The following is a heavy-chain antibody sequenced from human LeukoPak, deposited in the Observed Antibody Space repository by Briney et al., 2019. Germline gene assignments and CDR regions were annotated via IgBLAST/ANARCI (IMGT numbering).Heavy chain of an antibody. J-gene: IGHJ6*03. Sequence: PGGSLRLSCAASGFTFSSYGMHWVRQAPGKGLEWVAFIRYDGSNKYYADSVKGRFTISRDNAKNSLYLQMNSLRAEDTAVYYCARGRPVAYYYYYMDVWGKGTTVTVSS. V-gene: IGHV3-30*02. CDR3: ARGRPVAYYYYYMDV. CDR2: IRYDGSNK. CDR1: GFTFSSYG.